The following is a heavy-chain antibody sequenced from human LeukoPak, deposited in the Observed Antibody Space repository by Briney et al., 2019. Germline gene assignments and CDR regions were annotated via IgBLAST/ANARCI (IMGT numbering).Heavy chain of an antibody. Sequence: PSETLSLTCTVSGGSISYYYWSWIRQSPGKGLEWIGYIYYSGTTNYNPSLKSRVTISVDTSRNQFSLQLRSVTAADTAVYYCAREDPQTTVPEGMDVWGQGTTVTVSS. CDR3: AREDPQTTVPEGMDV. V-gene: IGHV4-59*01. J-gene: IGHJ6*02. CDR1: GGSISYYY. CDR2: IYYSGTT. D-gene: IGHD4-17*01.